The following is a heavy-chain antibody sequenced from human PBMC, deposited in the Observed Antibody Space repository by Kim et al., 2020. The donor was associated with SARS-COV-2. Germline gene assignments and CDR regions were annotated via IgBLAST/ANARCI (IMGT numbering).Heavy chain of an antibody. CDR3: ARAAIVVVPAALGLVLYYYYMDV. J-gene: IGHJ6*03. Sequence: SETLSLTCAVYGGSFSGYYWSWIRQPPGKGLEWIGEINHSGSTNYNPSLKSRVTISVDTSKNQFSLKLSSVTAADTAVYYCARAAIVVVPAALGLVLYYYYMDVWGKGTTVTVSS. V-gene: IGHV4-34*01. CDR1: GGSFSGYY. CDR2: INHSGST. D-gene: IGHD2-2*01.